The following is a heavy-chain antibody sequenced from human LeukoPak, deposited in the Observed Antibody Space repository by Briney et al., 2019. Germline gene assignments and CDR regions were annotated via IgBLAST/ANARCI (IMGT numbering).Heavy chain of an antibody. CDR2: ISWNSGSI. CDR3: AKVPWGSPYWYFDL. Sequence: GGSLRLSCAASGFTFSSYAMSWVRQAPGKGLEWVSGISWNSGSIGYADSVKGRFTISRDNAKNSLYLQMNSLRAEDTALYYCAKVPWGSPYWYFDLWGRGTLVTVSS. V-gene: IGHV3-9*01. D-gene: IGHD7-27*01. CDR1: GFTFSSYA. J-gene: IGHJ2*01.